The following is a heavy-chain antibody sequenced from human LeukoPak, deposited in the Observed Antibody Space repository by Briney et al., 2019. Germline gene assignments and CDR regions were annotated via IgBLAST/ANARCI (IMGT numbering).Heavy chain of an antibody. CDR2: INPNSGGT. J-gene: IGHJ3*02. Sequence: ASVKVSCKASGYTFTGYYMHWVRQAPGQGLEWMGRINPNSGGTNYAQKFQGRVTMTRDTSINTAYMELSRLRSDDTAVYYCARSITMIVVVPKIDAFDIWGQGTMVTVSS. CDR1: GYTFTGYY. D-gene: IGHD3-22*01. V-gene: IGHV1-2*06. CDR3: ARSITMIVVVPKIDAFDI.